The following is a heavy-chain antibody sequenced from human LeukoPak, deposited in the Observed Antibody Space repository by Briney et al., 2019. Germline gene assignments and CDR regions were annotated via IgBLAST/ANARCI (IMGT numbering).Heavy chain of an antibody. Sequence: GGSLRLSCAASGFTFSSYSMNWVRQAPGKGLEWVSSISSSSSYIYYADSVKGRFTTSKDNAKNSLYLQMNSLRAEDTAVYYCARERAGTTGIRSYYYYYIDVWGKGTTVTVSS. CDR2: ISSSSSYI. D-gene: IGHD1-7*01. J-gene: IGHJ6*03. CDR1: GFTFSSYS. V-gene: IGHV3-21*01. CDR3: ARERAGTTGIRSYYYYYIDV.